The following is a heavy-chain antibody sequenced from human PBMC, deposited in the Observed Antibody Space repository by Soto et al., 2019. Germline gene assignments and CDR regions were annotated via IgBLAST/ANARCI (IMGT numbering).Heavy chain of an antibody. V-gene: IGHV1-2*02. J-gene: IGHJ6*02. CDR2: INPNSGGT. Sequence: ASVKVSCKASGYTFTGYYMHWVRQAPGQGLEWMGWINPNSGGTNYAQKFQGRVTMTRDTSISTAYMELSRLRSDDTAVYYCAREEYSSSWGLRKYYYGMDVWGQGTTVTVSS. CDR1: GYTFTGYY. D-gene: IGHD6-13*01. CDR3: AREEYSSSWGLRKYYYGMDV.